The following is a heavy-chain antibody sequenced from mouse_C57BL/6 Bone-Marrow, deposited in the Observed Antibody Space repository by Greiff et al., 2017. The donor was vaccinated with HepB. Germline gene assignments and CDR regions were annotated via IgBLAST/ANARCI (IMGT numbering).Heavy chain of an antibody. J-gene: IGHJ4*01. Sequence: EVQRVESGGGLVQPGGSLSLSCAASGFTFTDYYMSWVRQPPGKALEWLGFIRNKANGYTTEYSASVKGRFTISRDNSQSILYLQMNALRAEDSATYYCARWGNSYYAMDYWGQGTSVTVSS. CDR2: IRNKANGYTT. D-gene: IGHD2-1*01. CDR3: ARWGNSYYAMDY. CDR1: GFTFTDYY. V-gene: IGHV7-3*01.